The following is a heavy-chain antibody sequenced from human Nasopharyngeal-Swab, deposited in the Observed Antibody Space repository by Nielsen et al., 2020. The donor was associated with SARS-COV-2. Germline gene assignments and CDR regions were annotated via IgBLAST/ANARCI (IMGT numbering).Heavy chain of an antibody. J-gene: IGHJ3*02. Sequence: GESLKISCAASGFTFSDYYMSWIRQAPGKGLEWVSYISTSGSTISFADSVKGRFTISRDNAKNSLYLQMNSLRAEGTAVYYCARPRGGWAFDIWGQGTMVTVSS. CDR3: ARPRGGWAFDI. D-gene: IGHD3-16*01. V-gene: IGHV3-11*01. CDR2: ISTSGSTI. CDR1: GFTFSDYY.